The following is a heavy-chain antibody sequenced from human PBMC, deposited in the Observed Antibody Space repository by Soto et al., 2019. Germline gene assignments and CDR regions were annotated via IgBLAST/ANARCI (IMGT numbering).Heavy chain of an antibody. CDR1: GFTFSSYG. CDR2: IWYDGSNK. Sequence: QVQLVESGGGVVQPGRSLRLSCAASGFTFSSYGMHWVRQAPGKGLEWVAVIWYDGSNKYYADSVKGRFTISRDNSKNTLYLQMNGLRAEDTAVYYCARDAYTYCSSTSCYHGYFDLWGRGTLVTVSS. CDR3: ARDAYTYCSSTSCYHGYFDL. V-gene: IGHV3-33*01. D-gene: IGHD2-2*01. J-gene: IGHJ2*01.